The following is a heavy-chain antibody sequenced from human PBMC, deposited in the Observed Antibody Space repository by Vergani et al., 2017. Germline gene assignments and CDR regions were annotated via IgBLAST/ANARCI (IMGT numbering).Heavy chain of an antibody. CDR2: ISGSGGST. D-gene: IGHD3-9*01. Sequence: EVQLLESGGGLLQPGGSLRLSCAASGFTFSSYAMSWVRQAPGKGLEWVSAISGSGGSTYYADSVKGRFTISRDNSKNTLYLQMNSLRAEDTAVYYCAKGYYDILTGYFPTFDYWGQGTLVTVSS. J-gene: IGHJ4*02. CDR3: AKGYYDILTGYFPTFDY. V-gene: IGHV3-23*01. CDR1: GFTFSSYA.